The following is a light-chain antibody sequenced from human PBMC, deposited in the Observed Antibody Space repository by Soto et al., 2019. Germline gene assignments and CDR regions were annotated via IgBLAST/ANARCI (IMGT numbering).Light chain of an antibody. CDR3: SSYTSRSTVI. Sequence: QSALTQPASVSGSPGQSITISCTGTSSDVGRYNYVSWYQQYPGKAPKLMIYDVRHRPSGISNRFSGSKSANTASLTISGLQPEDEADYYCSSYTSRSTVIFGGGTKLTVL. CDR1: SSDVGRYNY. J-gene: IGLJ2*01. V-gene: IGLV2-14*01. CDR2: DVR.